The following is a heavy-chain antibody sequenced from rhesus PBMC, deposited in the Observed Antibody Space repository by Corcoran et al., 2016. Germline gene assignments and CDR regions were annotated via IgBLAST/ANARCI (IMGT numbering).Heavy chain of an antibody. CDR3: ARGTPLKFFDY. V-gene: IGHV4S7*01. Sequence: QVQLQESGPGLVKPSETLSLTCAVSGGSISSGYGWSWIRQPPGKGLGWIGHIYGSIGSTYYNPSLKIRVTISKDTSKNQFSLKLSSVTAADTAVYYCARGTPLKFFDYWGQGVLVTVSS. J-gene: IGHJ4*01. CDR1: GGSISSGYG. CDR2: IYGSIGST.